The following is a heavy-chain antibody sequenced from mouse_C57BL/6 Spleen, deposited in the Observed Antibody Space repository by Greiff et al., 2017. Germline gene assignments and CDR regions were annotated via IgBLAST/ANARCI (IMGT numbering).Heavy chain of an antibody. CDR2: INTNNGGT. D-gene: IGHD2-5*01. J-gene: IGHJ4*01. CDR1: GYTFTDYN. Sequence: EVQLQQSGPELVKPGASVKMSCKASGYTFTDYNMHWVKQSHGKSLEWIGYINTNNGGTSYNPKFKGKATLTVNKSSSTAYMELRSLTSEDSAVYYFTRDPYSKKKSVYYAIDYWGQGTSGTVSS. V-gene: IGHV1-22*01. CDR3: TRDPYSKKKSVYYAIDY.